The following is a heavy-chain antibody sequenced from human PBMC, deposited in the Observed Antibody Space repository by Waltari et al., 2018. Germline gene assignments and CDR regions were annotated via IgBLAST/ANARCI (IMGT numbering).Heavy chain of an antibody. CDR1: GSTFGDSA. Sequence: VQLLESGGGLVQPGGALRLSCAASGSTFGDSAMNWVRQDPGKGLGWVSAISGGGRSTYYAYSVKVRCTCSRDTSKNTLYLQMNSLRAEDTAVYYCAKARRGYSYGSGGYWGQGTLVTVSS. J-gene: IGHJ4*02. CDR3: AKARRGYSYGSGGY. CDR2: ISGGGRST. D-gene: IGHD5-18*01. V-gene: IGHV3-23*01.